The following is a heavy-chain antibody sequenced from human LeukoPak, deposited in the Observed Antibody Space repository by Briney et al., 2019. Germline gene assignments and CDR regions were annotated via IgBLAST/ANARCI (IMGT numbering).Heavy chain of an antibody. J-gene: IGHJ4*02. V-gene: IGHV4-39*01. D-gene: IGHD3-22*01. CDR3: ARQSGYYHSDLDY. CDR1: GGSISSSSYY. CDR2: IYYSGST. Sequence: SETLSLTCTVSGGSISSSSYYWGWIRQPPGKGLEWIGSIYYSGSTYYNPSLKSRVTISVDTSKNQFSLKLSAVTAPHTAVYYCARQSGYYHSDLDYWGQGTLVTVSS.